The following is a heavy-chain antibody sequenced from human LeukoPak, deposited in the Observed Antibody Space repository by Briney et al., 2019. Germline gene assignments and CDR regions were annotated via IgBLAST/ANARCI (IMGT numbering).Heavy chain of an antibody. D-gene: IGHD4-23*01. CDR3: ARVVLRSSVVTPLFDY. J-gene: IGHJ4*02. CDR2: IGSVSSPV. CDR1: GFTFSRYW. Sequence: SGGSLRLSCAASGFTFSRYWMSWVRQAPGKGLEWIGYIGSVSSPVLYADSVKGRFTISRDNAKNSLYLQINSLRPEDTAVYYCARVVLRSSVVTPLFDYWGQGTLVAVSS. V-gene: IGHV3-48*04.